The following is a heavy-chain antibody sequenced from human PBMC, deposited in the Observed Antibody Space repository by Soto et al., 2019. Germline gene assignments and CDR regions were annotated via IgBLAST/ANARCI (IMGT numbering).Heavy chain of an antibody. CDR2: ISWNSGSI. D-gene: IGHD3-3*01. J-gene: IGHJ5*02. CDR3: AKDAGPTIFGVVEP. V-gene: IGHV3-9*01. Sequence: PGGSLRLSCAASGFTFDDYAMHWVRQAPGKGLEWVSGISWNSGSIGYADSVKGRFTISRDNAKNSLYLQMNSLRAEDTALYYCAKDAGPTIFGVVEPWGQGTLVTVSS. CDR1: GFTFDDYA.